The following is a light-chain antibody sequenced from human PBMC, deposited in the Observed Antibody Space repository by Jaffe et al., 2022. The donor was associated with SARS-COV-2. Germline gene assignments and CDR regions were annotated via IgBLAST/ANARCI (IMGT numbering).Light chain of an antibody. CDR1: QSVSSSF. CDR2: GSS. Sequence: EIVLTQSPGTLSLSPGERATLSCRASQSVSSSFLAWYQQKPGQAPRLLIYGSSSRATGIPDRFSGSGSGTDFTLTISRLEPEDFAVYSCQQYDSPPYTFGQGTKLEIK. J-gene: IGKJ2*01. CDR3: QQYDSPPYT. V-gene: IGKV3-20*01.